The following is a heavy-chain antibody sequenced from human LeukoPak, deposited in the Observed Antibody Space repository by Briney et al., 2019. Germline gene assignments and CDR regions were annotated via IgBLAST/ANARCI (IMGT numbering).Heavy chain of an antibody. CDR3: AKVTYSGYAPLFDY. CDR2: IRYDGSNK. J-gene: IGHJ4*02. V-gene: IGHV3-30*02. Sequence: GGSLRLSCAASGFTFSSYGMHWVRQAPGKGLEWVAFIRYDGSNKYYTDSVKGRFTISRDNSKNTLYLQMNSLRAEDTAVYYCAKVTYSGYAPLFDYWGQGTLVTVSS. CDR1: GFTFSSYG. D-gene: IGHD5-12*01.